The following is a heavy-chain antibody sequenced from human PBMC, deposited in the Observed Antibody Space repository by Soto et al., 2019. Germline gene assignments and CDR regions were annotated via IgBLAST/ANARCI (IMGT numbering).Heavy chain of an antibody. V-gene: IGHV4-34*01. J-gene: IGHJ4*02. CDR3: ARTSRFDY. Sequence: QVQLQQWGAGLLKPSETLSLTCAVYGGSFSAYYWSWIRQPPGKGLEWIGEINHSGSTNYNPSLTSRVTISVDTSKNQFSLKLSSVTAADPAVYYCARTSRFDYWGQGTLVTVSS. CDR1: GGSFSAYY. D-gene: IGHD6-6*01. CDR2: INHSGST.